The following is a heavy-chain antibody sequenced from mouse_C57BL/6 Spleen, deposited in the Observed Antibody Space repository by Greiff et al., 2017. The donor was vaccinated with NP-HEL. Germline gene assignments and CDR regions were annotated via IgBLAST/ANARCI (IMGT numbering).Heavy chain of an antibody. D-gene: IGHD1-1*01. CDR3: ARPYYGSSYEYFDV. V-gene: IGHV1-18*01. Sequence: VQLQQSGPELVKPGASVKIPCKASGYTLTDYNMDWVKQSHGKSLEWIGDINPNNGGTIYNQKFKGKATLTVDKSSSTAYMELRSLTSEDTAVYYCARPYYGSSYEYFDVWGTGTTVTVSS. CDR1: GYTLTDYN. CDR2: INPNNGGT. J-gene: IGHJ1*03.